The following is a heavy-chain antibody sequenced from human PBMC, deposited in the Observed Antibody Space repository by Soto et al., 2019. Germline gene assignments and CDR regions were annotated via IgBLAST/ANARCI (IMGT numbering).Heavy chain of an antibody. D-gene: IGHD2-15*01. Sequence: QVQLVQSGAEVKKPGASVKVSCKASGYTFTSYAMHWVRQAPGQRLEWMGWINAGNGNTKYSQKFQGRVTITRDTSASTAYMEVSSLRSEDTAVDYCTRGPGGPDGPGDYWGQGTLVTVSS. CDR2: INAGNGNT. V-gene: IGHV1-3*01. CDR3: TRGPGGPDGPGDY. CDR1: GYTFTSYA. J-gene: IGHJ4*02.